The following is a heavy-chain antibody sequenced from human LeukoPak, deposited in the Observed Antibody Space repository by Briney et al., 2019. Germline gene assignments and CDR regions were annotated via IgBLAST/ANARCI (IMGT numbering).Heavy chain of an antibody. J-gene: IGHJ6*03. V-gene: IGHV3-48*01. CDR1: GFTFSSYS. CDR2: ISSSSSTI. D-gene: IGHD2-8*02. Sequence: GESLRLSCAASGFTFSSYSMNWVRQAPGKGLEWVSYISSSSSTIYYADSVKGRFTISRDNAKNSLYLQMNSLRAEDTAVYYCARDSRTGYYYYMDVWGKGTTVTVSS. CDR3: ARDSRTGYYYYMDV.